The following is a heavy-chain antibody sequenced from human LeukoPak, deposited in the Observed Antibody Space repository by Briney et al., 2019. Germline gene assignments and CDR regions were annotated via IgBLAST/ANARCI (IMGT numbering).Heavy chain of an antibody. Sequence: SVKVSCKASGGTFSSYAISWVRQAPGQGLEWMGGIIPIFGTANYAQKFQGRVTITADESTSTAYMELSSLRSEDTAVYYCARASFSSGWYVAPSPNYYYMDVWGKGTTVTISS. D-gene: IGHD6-19*01. CDR3: ARASFSSGWYVAPSPNYYYMDV. CDR1: GGTFSSYA. CDR2: IIPIFGTA. V-gene: IGHV1-69*01. J-gene: IGHJ6*03.